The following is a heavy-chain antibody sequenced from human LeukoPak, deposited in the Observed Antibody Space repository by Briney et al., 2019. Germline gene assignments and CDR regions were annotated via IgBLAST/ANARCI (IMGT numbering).Heavy chain of an antibody. CDR2: ISGSGGST. CDR3: AKDLSGSPGYYYGMDV. J-gene: IGHJ6*02. Sequence: GGSLRLSCAASGFTFSSYAMSWVRQAPGKGLEWVSAISGSGGSTYYGDSVKGRFTISRDNSKNTLYLQMNSLRAEDTAVYYCAKDLSGSPGYYYGMDVWGQGTTVTVSS. V-gene: IGHV3-23*01. D-gene: IGHD3-10*01. CDR1: GFTFSSYA.